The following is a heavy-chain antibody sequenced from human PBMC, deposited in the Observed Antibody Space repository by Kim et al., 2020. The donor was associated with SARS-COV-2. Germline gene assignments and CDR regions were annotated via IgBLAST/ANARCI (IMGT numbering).Heavy chain of an antibody. V-gene: IGHV1-3*01. D-gene: IGHD6-19*01. J-gene: IGHJ3*02. Sequence: ASVKVSCKASGYTFTSYAMHWVRQAPGQRLEWMGWINAGNGNTKYSQKFQGRVTITRDTSASTAYMELSSLRSEDTAVYYCARTGIAVAGALAFDIWGQGTMVTVSS. CDR1: GYTFTSYA. CDR2: INAGNGNT. CDR3: ARTGIAVAGALAFDI.